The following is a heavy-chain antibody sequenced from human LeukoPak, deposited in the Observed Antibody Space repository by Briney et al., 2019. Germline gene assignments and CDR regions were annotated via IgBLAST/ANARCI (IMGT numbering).Heavy chain of an antibody. V-gene: IGHV3-15*01. D-gene: IGHD3-10*01. Sequence: GGSLRLSCAASGFTFNNAWMSWVRQAPGKGLEWVGRIKSKTDGGPTDYAAPVKGRFTISRDDSKNTLYLQMNSLKTEDTAVYYCTTPSPYGSGSWGQGTLVTVSS. CDR3: TTPSPYGSGS. CDR2: IKSKTDGGPT. J-gene: IGHJ4*02. CDR1: GFTFNNAW.